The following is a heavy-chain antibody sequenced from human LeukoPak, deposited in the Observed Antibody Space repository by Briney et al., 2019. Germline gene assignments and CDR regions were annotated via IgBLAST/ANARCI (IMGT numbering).Heavy chain of an antibody. CDR2: INPNSGGT. Sequence: ASVKVSCKASGYTFTGYYMHWVRQAPGQGLEWMGWINPNSGGTNYAQKFQGWVTMTRDTSISTAYMELSRLGSDDTAVYYCARGPFVVVVPAALDYWGQGTLVTVSS. J-gene: IGHJ4*02. CDR1: GYTFTGYY. D-gene: IGHD2-2*01. V-gene: IGHV1-2*04. CDR3: ARGPFVVVVPAALDY.